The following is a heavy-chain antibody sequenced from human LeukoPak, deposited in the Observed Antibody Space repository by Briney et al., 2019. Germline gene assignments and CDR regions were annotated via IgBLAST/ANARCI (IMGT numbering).Heavy chain of an antibody. CDR3: ARDPHFDY. CDR1: GGSISSYY. V-gene: IGHV4-59*01. CDR2: IYYSGST. J-gene: IGHJ4*02. Sequence: SETLSLTCTVSGGSISSYYWSWIRQPPGKGLEWIGYIYYSGSTNYNPSLKSRVTISIDTSKDQFSLKLSSVTAADTAVYYCARDPHFDYWGQGTLVTVSS.